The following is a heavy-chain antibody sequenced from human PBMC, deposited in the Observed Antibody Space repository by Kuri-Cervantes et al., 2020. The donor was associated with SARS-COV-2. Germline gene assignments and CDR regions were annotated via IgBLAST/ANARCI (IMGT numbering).Heavy chain of an antibody. J-gene: IGHJ4*02. CDR1: GGSISSSSYY. CDR3: ARTYYYDSSGYYGHYFDY. CDR2: IYYSGST. Sequence: SETLSLTCTVSGGSISSSSYYWGWIRQPPGKGLEWIGSIYYSGSTYYNPSLKSRVTISVDTSKNQFSLKLSSVTAADTAVYYCARTYYYDSSGYYGHYFDYWGQGTLVTVSS. V-gene: IGHV4-39*01. D-gene: IGHD3-22*01.